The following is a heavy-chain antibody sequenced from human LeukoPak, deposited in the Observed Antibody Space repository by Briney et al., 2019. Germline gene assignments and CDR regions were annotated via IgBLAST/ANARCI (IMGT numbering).Heavy chain of an antibody. J-gene: IGHJ4*02. CDR3: SREDGYSGYDTPQLNFYY. D-gene: IGHD5-12*01. CDR2: INHSGST. CDR1: GGSISRYC. V-gene: IGHV4-34*01. Sequence: TSSESLSLTCPVSGGSISRYCWGWIRQHPGKGLEWNGVINHSGSTNYNPSIKSRVTISVDTSKNQFSLKLSSVTAADTAVYYCSREDGYSGYDTPQLNFYYWGQGTLVTVSS.